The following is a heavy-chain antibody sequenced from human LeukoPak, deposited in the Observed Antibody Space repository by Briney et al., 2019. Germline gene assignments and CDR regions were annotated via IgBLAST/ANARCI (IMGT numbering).Heavy chain of an antibody. CDR3: ARDERYCNGDNHYPDLGY. D-gene: IGHD2-15*01. V-gene: IGHV1-2*02. Sequence: GASVKVSCKASGYTFTGYYMCWVRQAPGQGLEWMGWINPNTGATKYGQNFQGRVTLTRDTSIRTTFMELSSLRSDDTAVYYCARDERYCNGDNHYPDLGYWGQGTLVTVSS. J-gene: IGHJ4*02. CDR2: INPNTGAT. CDR1: GYTFTGYY.